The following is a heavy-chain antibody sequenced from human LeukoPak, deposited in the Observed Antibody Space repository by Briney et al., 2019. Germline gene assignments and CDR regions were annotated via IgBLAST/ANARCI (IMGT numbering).Heavy chain of an antibody. CDR2: IILIFGTA. V-gene: IGHV1-69*13. Sequence: SVKVSCKASGGTFSSYAISWVRQAPGQGLEWMGGIILIFGTANYAQKFQGRVTITADESTSTAYMELSSLRSEDTAVYYCARATDYVFAFDIWGQGTMVTVSS. CDR1: GGTFSSYA. CDR3: ARATDYVFAFDI. J-gene: IGHJ3*02. D-gene: IGHD3-16*01.